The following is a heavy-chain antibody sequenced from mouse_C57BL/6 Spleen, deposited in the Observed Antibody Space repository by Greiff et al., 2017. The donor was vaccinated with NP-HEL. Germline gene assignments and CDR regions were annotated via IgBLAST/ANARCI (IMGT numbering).Heavy chain of an antibody. V-gene: IGHV1-82*01. CDR2: IYPGDGDT. Sequence: QVQLKQSGPELVKPGASVKISCKASGYAFSSSWMNWVKQRPGKGLEWIGRIYPGDGDTNYNGKFKGKATLTADKSSSTAYMQLSSLTSEDSAVYFCARIPYGYGDYWGQGTTLTVSS. J-gene: IGHJ2*01. D-gene: IGHD2-2*01. CDR3: ARIPYGYGDY. CDR1: GYAFSSSW.